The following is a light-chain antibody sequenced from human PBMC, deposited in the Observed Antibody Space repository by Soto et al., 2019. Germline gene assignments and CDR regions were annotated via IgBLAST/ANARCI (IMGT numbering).Light chain of an antibody. CDR3: QQYNNWPIT. V-gene: IGKV3-15*01. CDR2: DTS. CDR1: QGIGDT. J-gene: IGKJ5*01. Sequence: EIVLTQSPGTLSLSPGERATLSCRANQGIGDTLAWYQHKPGQTPRLLTYDTSTRATGVPARFSGSGSGTEFTLTISSLQSEDFAVYYCQQYNNWPITFGQGTRLEIK.